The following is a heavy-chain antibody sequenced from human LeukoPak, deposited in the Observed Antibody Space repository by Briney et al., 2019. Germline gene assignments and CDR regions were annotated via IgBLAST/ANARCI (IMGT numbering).Heavy chain of an antibody. CDR3: AKDISGSGTAAQL. CDR2: IRSDGSTK. V-gene: IGHV3-30*02. D-gene: IGHD3-10*01. J-gene: IGHJ4*02. Sequence: GGSLRLSCAASGFSFSTYGMHWVRQAPGEGLEWGAFIRSDGSTKYFADSVKGRFTISRDNSKNTLYLQMNSLRAEDTAVYYCAKDISGSGTAAQLWGQGTLVTVSS. CDR1: GFSFSTYG.